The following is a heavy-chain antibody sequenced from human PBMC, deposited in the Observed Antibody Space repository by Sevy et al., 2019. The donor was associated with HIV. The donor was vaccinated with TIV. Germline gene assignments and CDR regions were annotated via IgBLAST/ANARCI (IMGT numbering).Heavy chain of an antibody. D-gene: IGHD3-16*02. CDR2: ISFKGGNK. CDR1: GFPFTTYA. CDR3: ARDVSGGERLGQLSAYFDY. Sequence: GGSLRLSCAASGFPFTTYAVHWVRQAPGKGLEWLAVISFKGGNKFYADSVRGRFSISRDNSENTMYLQMNSLRVEDTAMYYCARDVSGGERLGQLSAYFDYWGQGTLVTVSS. J-gene: IGHJ4*02. V-gene: IGHV3-30-3*01.